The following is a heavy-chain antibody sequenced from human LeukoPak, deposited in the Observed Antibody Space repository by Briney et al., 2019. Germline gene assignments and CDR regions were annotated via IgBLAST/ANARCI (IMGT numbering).Heavy chain of an antibody. Sequence: ASVKVSCKASGYTFTGYYMHWVRQAPGQGLEWMGWINPNSGGTNYAQKFQGRVTMTRDTSISTAYMELSRLRSDDTAVYYCARGAYTAMVNFYYYYMDVWGKGTTVTVSS. D-gene: IGHD5-18*01. CDR2: INPNSGGT. V-gene: IGHV1-2*02. J-gene: IGHJ6*03. CDR1: GYTFTGYY. CDR3: ARGAYTAMVNFYYYYMDV.